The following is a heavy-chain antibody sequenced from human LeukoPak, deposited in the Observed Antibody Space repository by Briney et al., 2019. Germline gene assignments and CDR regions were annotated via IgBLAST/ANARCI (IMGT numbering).Heavy chain of an antibody. V-gene: IGHV1-69*05. Sequence: SVNVSCKASGGTFSSYAISWLRQAPGQGLEWMGRIIPIFGTPNYAQKFQGRVTITTDDSTSTAYMELSSLRSEDTAVYYCARAPLYYYDSSGYRPEYFQHWGQGTLVTVSS. J-gene: IGHJ1*01. CDR1: GGTFSSYA. D-gene: IGHD3-22*01. CDR2: IIPIFGTP. CDR3: ARAPLYYYDSSGYRPEYFQH.